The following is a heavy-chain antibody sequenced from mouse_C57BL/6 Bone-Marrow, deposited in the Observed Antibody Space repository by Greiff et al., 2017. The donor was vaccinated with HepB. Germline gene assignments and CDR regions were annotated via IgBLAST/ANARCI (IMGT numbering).Heavy chain of an antibody. D-gene: IGHD1-1*01. CDR1: GFNIKDYY. Sequence: EVQVVESGAELVRPGASVKLSCTASGFNIKDYYMHWVKQRPEQGLEWIGRIDPEDGDTESAPKFQGKATMTADTSSNTAYLQLSSLTSEDTAVYYCTTFITTVVARDYAMDYWGQGTSVTVSS. CDR3: TTFITTVVARDYAMDY. V-gene: IGHV14-1*01. CDR2: IDPEDGDT. J-gene: IGHJ4*01.